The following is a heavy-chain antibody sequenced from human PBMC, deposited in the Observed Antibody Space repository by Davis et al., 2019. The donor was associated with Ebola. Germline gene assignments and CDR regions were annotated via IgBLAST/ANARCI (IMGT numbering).Heavy chain of an antibody. CDR2: IYYSGST. J-gene: IGHJ5*02. V-gene: IGHV4-59*01. CDR1: GGSISSYY. Sequence: PSETLSLTCTVSGGSISSYYWSWIRQPPGTGLEWIGYIYYSGSTNYNPSLKSRVTISVDTSKNQFSLKLSSVTAADTAVYYCAREGPITAEKLWGHSETRQIDPWGQGTLVTVSS. D-gene: IGHD1-14*01. CDR3: AREGPITAEKLWGHSETRQIDP.